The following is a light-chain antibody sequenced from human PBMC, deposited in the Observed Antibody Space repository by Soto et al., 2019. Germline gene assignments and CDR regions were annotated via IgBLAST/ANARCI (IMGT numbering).Light chain of an antibody. Sequence: QSALTQPPSASGSPGQSVTISCTGTSSDVGGYNYVSWYQQHPGKAPKLMIYEVIKRPSGVPDRFSGSKSGNTASLTVSGLQAEDEADYFCSSYAGNNNLVFGGGTKLTGL. CDR3: SSYAGNNNLV. J-gene: IGLJ3*02. CDR2: EVI. CDR1: SSDVGGYNY. V-gene: IGLV2-8*01.